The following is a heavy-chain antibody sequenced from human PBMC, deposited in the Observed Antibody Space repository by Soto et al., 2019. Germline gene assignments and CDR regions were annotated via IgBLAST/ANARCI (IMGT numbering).Heavy chain of an antibody. D-gene: IGHD2-21*02. CDR3: AHRYCGGDCDAFDI. V-gene: IGHV2-5*02. J-gene: IGHJ3*02. CDR1: GFSLSTSGVG. Sequence: QITLKESGPPLVKPTQTLTLTCTFSGFSLSTSGVGVGWIRQPPGKALEWLALIYWDDDKRYSPSLKSRLTITKDTSKNQVVLTMTNMDPVDTATYYCAHRYCGGDCDAFDIWGQGTMVTVSS. CDR2: IYWDDDK.